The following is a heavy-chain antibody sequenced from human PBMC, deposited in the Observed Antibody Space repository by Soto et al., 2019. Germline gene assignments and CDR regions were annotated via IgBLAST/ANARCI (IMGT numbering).Heavy chain of an antibody. Sequence: EVQLLQSGGDLVQPGGSLRLSCAASGFTFSSYAMNWVRQAPGKGLEWVSTISSSGGSTYYADSVKGRFTVSRDNSKNTLYLQVNSLRAEDTAVYYCARYPSTGFADYWGQGNLVTVSS. CDR3: ARYPSTGFADY. CDR2: ISSSGGST. J-gene: IGHJ4*02. CDR1: GFTFSSYA. D-gene: IGHD3-9*01. V-gene: IGHV3-23*01.